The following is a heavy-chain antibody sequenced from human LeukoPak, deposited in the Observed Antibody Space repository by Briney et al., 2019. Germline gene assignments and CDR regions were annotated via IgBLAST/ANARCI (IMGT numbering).Heavy chain of an antibody. D-gene: IGHD6-13*01. V-gene: IGHV4-4*09. CDR3: ARRFSSSWYTRGSSAFDI. Sequence: SETLSLTCTVSGGSISSYYWSWIRQPPGKGLEWIGYIYTSGSTNYNPSLKSRVTISVDTSKNQFSLKLSSVTAADTAVYYCARRFSSSWYTRGSSAFDIWGQGTMVTVSS. CDR1: GGSISSYY. CDR2: IYTSGST. J-gene: IGHJ3*02.